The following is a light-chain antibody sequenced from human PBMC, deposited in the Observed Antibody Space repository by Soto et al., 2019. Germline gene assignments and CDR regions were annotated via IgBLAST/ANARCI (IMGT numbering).Light chain of an antibody. CDR3: QQSTDSPIT. J-gene: IGKJ3*01. CDR2: GAS. Sequence: EIVMTQSPATLSESPGERATLSCRASQSVGNNLAWYQQRPGQAPRLLIHGASTRASGVPARFSGSGSGTDFTLTISSLLSEDYAVYYCQQSTDSPITFGPGATVDLK. V-gene: IGKV3-15*01. CDR1: QSVGNN.